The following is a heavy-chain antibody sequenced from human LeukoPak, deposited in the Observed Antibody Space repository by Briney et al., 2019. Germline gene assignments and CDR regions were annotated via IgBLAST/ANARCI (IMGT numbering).Heavy chain of an antibody. V-gene: IGHV3-30*18. CDR3: AKDSRTTIFGVVTASLDY. D-gene: IGHD3-3*01. CDR1: GFTFSSYG. J-gene: IGHJ4*02. Sequence: GGSLRLSCAASGFTFSSYGMHWVRQAPGKGLEWVAVISYGGSNKYYADSVKGRFTISRDNSKNTLYLQMNSLRAEDTAVYYCAKDSRTTIFGVVTASLDYWGQGTLVTVSS. CDR2: ISYGGSNK.